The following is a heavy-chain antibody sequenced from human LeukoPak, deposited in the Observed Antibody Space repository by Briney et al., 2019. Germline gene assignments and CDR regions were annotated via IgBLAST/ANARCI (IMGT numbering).Heavy chain of an antibody. V-gene: IGHV1-2*02. D-gene: IGHD2-15*01. CDR2: INPNSGGT. J-gene: IGHJ4*02. CDR1: GYTFTGYY. CDR3: ARGEYRVVVAADVPFDY. Sequence: ASVKVSCKASGYTFTGYYMHWVRQAPGQGLEWMGWINPNSGGTNYAQKFQGRVTMTRDTSISTAYMELSRLRSDDTAVYYCARGEYRVVVAADVPFDYWGQGTLVTVSS.